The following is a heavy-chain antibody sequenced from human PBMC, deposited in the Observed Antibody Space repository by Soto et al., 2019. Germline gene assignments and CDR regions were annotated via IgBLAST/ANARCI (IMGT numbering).Heavy chain of an antibody. CDR3: ARDRSMDGDNSRSFDY. CDR2: IIPLYGTA. Sequence: QVQLVQSGAEVKKPGSSVKVSCKASGGTFSSFGFNWVRQAPGQGLEWMGGIIPLYGTANHAQRFQGRVTSSADESTSTVYMELISLRSEDTAIYYCARDRSMDGDNSRSFDYWGQGTLVTVSS. J-gene: IGHJ4*02. V-gene: IGHV1-69*01. D-gene: IGHD2-2*03. CDR1: GGTFSSFG.